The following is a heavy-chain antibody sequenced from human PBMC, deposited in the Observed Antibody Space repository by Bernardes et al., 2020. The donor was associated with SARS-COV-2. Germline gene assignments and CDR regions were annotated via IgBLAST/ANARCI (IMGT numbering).Heavy chain of an antibody. CDR3: VLRWLAKGDY. J-gene: IGHJ4*02. Sequence: GGSLRLSCVASGFTFSSYAMSWVRQAPGKGLEWVSGIIGSGGSTYSADSVKGRFTISRDNSKNTLYLQMNSLRAEDTAVYYCVLRWLAKGDYWGPGTLVTVSS. CDR2: IIGSGGST. CDR1: GFTFSSYA. V-gene: IGHV3-23*01. D-gene: IGHD6-19*01.